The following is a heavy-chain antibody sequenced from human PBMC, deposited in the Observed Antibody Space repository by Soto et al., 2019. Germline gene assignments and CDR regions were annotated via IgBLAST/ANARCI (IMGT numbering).Heavy chain of an antibody. D-gene: IGHD2-15*01. J-gene: IGHJ3*01. V-gene: IGHV3-21*01. CDR1: GFTFSSYS. Sequence: PGGSLRLSCAASGFTFSSYSMNWFRQAPGKGLEWVSSISSSSSYIYYADSVKGRFTISRDNAKNSLYLQMNSLRAEDTAVYYCARDVRANDIVVVPHDGFDLWGQGTRVRVSS. CDR2: ISSSSSYI. CDR3: ARDVRANDIVVVPHDGFDL.